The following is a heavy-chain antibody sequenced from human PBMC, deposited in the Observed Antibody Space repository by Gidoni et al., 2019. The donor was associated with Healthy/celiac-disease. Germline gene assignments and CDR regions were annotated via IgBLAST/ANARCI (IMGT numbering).Heavy chain of an antibody. CDR1: GGSISSSSYY. Sequence: QLQLQESGPGLVKPSETLSLTCTVSGGSISSSSYYWGWIRQPPGKGLEWIGSIYYSGSTYYNPSLKSRVTISVDTSKNQFSLKLSSVTAADTAVYYCARDRGWVAAAGEFDYWGQGTLVTVSS. J-gene: IGHJ4*02. V-gene: IGHV4-39*07. D-gene: IGHD6-13*01. CDR2: IYYSGST. CDR3: ARDRGWVAAAGEFDY.